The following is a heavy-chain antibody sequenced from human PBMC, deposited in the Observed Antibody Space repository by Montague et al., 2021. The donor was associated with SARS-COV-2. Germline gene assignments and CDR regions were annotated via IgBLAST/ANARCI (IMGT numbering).Heavy chain of an antibody. CDR1: GGSISSSNW. J-gene: IGHJ6*02. CDR3: ARSRGNLQWPFYYYYGMDV. CDR2: IYHSGST. V-gene: IGHV4-4*02. Sequence: SETLSLTCAVSGGSISSSNWWSWVRQPPGKGLEWIGEIYHSGSTNYNPSLKSRVTISVDKSKNQLSLKLSAVTAADTAVYYCARSRGNLQWPFYYYYGMDVWGQGTTVTVSS. D-gene: IGHD6-19*01.